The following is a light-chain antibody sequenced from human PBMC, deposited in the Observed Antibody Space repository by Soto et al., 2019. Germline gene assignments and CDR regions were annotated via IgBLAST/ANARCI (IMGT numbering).Light chain of an antibody. J-gene: IGLJ1*01. Sequence: QSVLTQSPSASGTPGQRVTISCSGSSSNIGSNTVNWYQQLPGTAPKLLIYSSNQRPSGVPDRFSGSKSGTSASLAISGLQSEDEADYYCAAWDDSLSGYVFGTGTKLTVL. CDR1: SSNIGSNT. CDR2: SSN. V-gene: IGLV1-44*01. CDR3: AAWDDSLSGYV.